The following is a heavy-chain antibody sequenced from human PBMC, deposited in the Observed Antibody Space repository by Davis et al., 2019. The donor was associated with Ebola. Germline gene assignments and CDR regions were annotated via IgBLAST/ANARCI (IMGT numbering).Heavy chain of an antibody. CDR3: ARGAPWGWYFDL. V-gene: IGHV4-31*03. J-gene: IGHJ2*01. Sequence: SKTLSLTCTVSGGSISSGGYYWSWIRQHPGKGLEWIGYIYYSGSTYYNPSLKSRVTISVDTSKNQFSLKLSSVTAADTAVYYCARGAPWGWYFDLWGRGTLVTVSS. D-gene: IGHD3-16*01. CDR2: IYYSGST. CDR1: GGSISSGGYY.